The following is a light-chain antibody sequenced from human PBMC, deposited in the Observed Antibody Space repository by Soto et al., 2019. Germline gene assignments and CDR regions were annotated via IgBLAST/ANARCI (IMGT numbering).Light chain of an antibody. CDR2: EVS. V-gene: IGLV2-14*03. CDR3: SSYTSSSTWL. Sequence: QSALTQPASVSGSPGQSITISCTGTSSDVGAYNYVSWYQQHPGKAPKLMIYEVSNRPSGVSNRFSGSKSANTASLTISGRQHGREADYYCSSYTSSSTWLFGGGTKLTVL. CDR1: SSDVGAYNY. J-gene: IGLJ3*02.